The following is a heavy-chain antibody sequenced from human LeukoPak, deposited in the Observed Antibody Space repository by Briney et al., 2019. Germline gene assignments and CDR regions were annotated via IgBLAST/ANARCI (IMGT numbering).Heavy chain of an antibody. CDR3: ARDLRVSYYYYMDV. V-gene: IGHV7-4-1*02. J-gene: IGHJ6*03. CDR2: INTNTGNP. D-gene: IGHD5/OR15-5a*01. CDR1: GYTFTSYA. Sequence: ASVKVSCKASGYTFTSYAMNWVRQAPGQGLEWMGWINTNTGNPTYAQGFTGRFVFSLDTSVSTAYLQISSLKAEDTAVYYCARDLRVSYYYYMDVWGKGTTVTVSS.